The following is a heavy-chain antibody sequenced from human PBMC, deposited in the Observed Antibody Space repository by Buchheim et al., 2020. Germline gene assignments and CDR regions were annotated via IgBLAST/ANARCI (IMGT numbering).Heavy chain of an antibody. CDR3: ATDRRDRYSGNDYALDS. CDR1: GASINSETYS. D-gene: IGHD5-12*01. J-gene: IGHJ4*02. CDR2: IYPSGRT. Sequence: QVQLQESGPGLVKPSQTLSLTCTVSGASINSETYSWRWIRQPAGKGLEWMGRIYPSGRTNYNPSLKSRLIISLDPSKNQFSLKLSSVIAADTAVYFCATDRRDRYSGNDYALDSWGQG. V-gene: IGHV4-61*02.